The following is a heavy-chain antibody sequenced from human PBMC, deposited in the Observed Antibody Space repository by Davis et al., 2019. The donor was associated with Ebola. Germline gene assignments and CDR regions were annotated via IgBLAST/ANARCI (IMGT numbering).Heavy chain of an antibody. CDR2: INHSGST. D-gene: IGHD5-24*01. J-gene: IGHJ5*02. V-gene: IGHV4-34*01. CDR3: ARIRWLHSRFDP. CDR1: GGSFTGYY. Sequence: SETLSLTCAVYGGSFTGYYWSWIRQPPGKGLEWIGAINHSGSTNYNPSLKSRVTISVDTSKNQFSLRLTSVTAADTAVYYCARIRWLHSRFDPWGQGTLVTVSS.